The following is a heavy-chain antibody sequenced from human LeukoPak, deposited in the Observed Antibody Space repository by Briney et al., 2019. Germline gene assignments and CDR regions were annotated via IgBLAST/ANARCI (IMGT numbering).Heavy chain of an antibody. CDR3: ARDRVSVLEWFGGREEEDTSWFDP. J-gene: IGHJ5*02. Sequence: GASVKVSCKASGYTFTNYPMHWVRQAPGQRLEWMGWINAGNGNTKYSQKFQGRVTITRDTSTSTAYMELRSLRSDDTAVYYCARDRVSVLEWFGGREEEDTSWFDPWGQGTLVTVSS. V-gene: IGHV1-3*01. CDR1: GYTFTNYP. CDR2: INAGNGNT. D-gene: IGHD3-10*01.